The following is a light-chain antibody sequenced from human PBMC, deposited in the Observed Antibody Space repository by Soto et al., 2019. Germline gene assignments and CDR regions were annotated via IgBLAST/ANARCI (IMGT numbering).Light chain of an antibody. V-gene: IGLV1-36*01. CDR2: YDD. Sequence: QAVVTQPPSVSEAPRQRVTISCSGSWSNIGNNAVNWYQQLPGKAPKLLIYYDDLLSSGVSDRFSGSKSGTSASLAISGLQSEDEADYYCAVWDDNLNGVVFGGGTKLTVL. J-gene: IGLJ2*01. CDR3: AVWDDNLNGVV. CDR1: WSNIGNNA.